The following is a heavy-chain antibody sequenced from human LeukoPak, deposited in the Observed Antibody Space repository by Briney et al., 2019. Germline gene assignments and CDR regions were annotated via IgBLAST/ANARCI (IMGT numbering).Heavy chain of an antibody. V-gene: IGHV4-59*12. Sequence: SETLSLTCSVSGGSISDYYWSWIRQPPGKGLEWIALIYYSGSTGESTNYNPSLKSRVTISVDTSKNQFSLKLSSVTAADTAVYYCARVKGCSGGSCYPRYYFDYWGQGTLVTVSS. D-gene: IGHD2-15*01. CDR3: ARVKGCSGGSCYPRYYFDY. CDR2: IYYSGST. CDR1: GGSISDYY. J-gene: IGHJ4*02.